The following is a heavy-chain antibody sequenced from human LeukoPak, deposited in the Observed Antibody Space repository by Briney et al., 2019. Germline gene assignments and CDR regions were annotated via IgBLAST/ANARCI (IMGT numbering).Heavy chain of an antibody. D-gene: IGHD1-26*01. V-gene: IGHV3-30*18. Sequence: GGSLRLSCAASGFTFSTYGMHWVRQAPGRGLEWVAVISYDGSSKYYADSVKGRFTISRDNSKNTLYLQMNSLGAEDTAVYYCAKVFFSGCYYDACDYWGQGTLVTVFS. J-gene: IGHJ4*02. CDR3: AKVFFSGCYYDACDY. CDR1: GFTFSTYG. CDR2: ISYDGSSK.